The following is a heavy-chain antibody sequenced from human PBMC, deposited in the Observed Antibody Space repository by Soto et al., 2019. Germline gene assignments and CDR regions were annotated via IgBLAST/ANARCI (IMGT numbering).Heavy chain of an antibody. J-gene: IGHJ4*02. D-gene: IGHD2-8*02. Sequence: QITLTESGPTLVKPTQTLTLTCTFSGFSFSTSAVGVGWIRQPPGKALEWLALIYWDDDKRYSPFLKSRLTITKDTSTNQVVLTMTNMYPVDTGTYYCSHLYWAASGPRYYFDYWGQGTLVTVSS. V-gene: IGHV2-5*02. CDR2: IYWDDDK. CDR1: GFSFSTSAVG. CDR3: SHLYWAASGPRYYFDY.